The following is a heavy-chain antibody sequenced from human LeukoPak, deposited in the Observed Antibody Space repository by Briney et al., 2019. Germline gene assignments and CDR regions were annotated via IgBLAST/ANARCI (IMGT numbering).Heavy chain of an antibody. CDR3: AREKSGDDCKFDY. V-gene: IGHV3-30-3*01. Sequence: GGSLRLSCAAPGFTFRTYAMHWVRQAPGKGLEWVAVISSGESYKYYADSVKGRFTISRDNSKNTLYLQMDSLKAEDTALYYCAREKSGDDCKFDYWGQGVLVTVSS. CDR1: GFTFRTYA. CDR2: ISSGESYK. D-gene: IGHD2-21*02. J-gene: IGHJ4*02.